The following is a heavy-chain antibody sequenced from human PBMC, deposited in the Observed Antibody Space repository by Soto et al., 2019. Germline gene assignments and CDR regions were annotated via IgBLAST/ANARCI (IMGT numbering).Heavy chain of an antibody. J-gene: IGHJ5*02. CDR2: ISGSGGSA. CDR3: AAGSTIGMAWFDP. CDR1: GFTFASFA. V-gene: IGHV3-23*01. Sequence: EVQLLESGGGLVQPGGSLRLSCAASGFTFASFAMSWVRQARGKGLEWVSGISGSGGSAFYADSVKGRFTISRDNFKNTLYLRMNSLRAEDTAVYYRAAGSTIGMAWFDPWGQGTLVTVSS. D-gene: IGHD1-1*01.